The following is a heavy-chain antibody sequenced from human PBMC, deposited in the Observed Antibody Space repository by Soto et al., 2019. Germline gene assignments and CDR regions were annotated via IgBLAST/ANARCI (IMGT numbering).Heavy chain of an antibody. D-gene: IGHD2-21*02. Sequence: PSETLSLTCTVSGGSISSYYWSWIRQPPGKGLEWLGYIYYSGSTIYNPSLKSRVTISVDTSTNQFSLKLNSVAAADTAVYYCARGGIGSPHIVVVPATIYFDYWCQGTLGTLST. J-gene: IGHJ4*02. CDR3: ARGGIGSPHIVVVPATIYFDY. CDR2: IYYSGST. CDR1: GGSISSYY. V-gene: IGHV4-59*01.